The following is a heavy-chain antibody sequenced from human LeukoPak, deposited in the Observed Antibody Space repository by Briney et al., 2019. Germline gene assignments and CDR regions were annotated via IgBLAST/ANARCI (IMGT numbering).Heavy chain of an antibody. D-gene: IGHD1-26*01. V-gene: IGHV4-30-4*01. CDR1: GGSISGADYY. J-gene: IGHJ4*02. CDR3: ARDPAPGSGSYWEFDY. CDR2: IYYSGST. Sequence: SETLSLTCTVSGGSISGADYYWSWIRQPPGKGLEWIGYIYYSGSTYYNPSLKSRVTISVDTSKNQFSLKLSSVTAADTAVYYCARDPAPGSGSYWEFDYWGQGTLVTVSS.